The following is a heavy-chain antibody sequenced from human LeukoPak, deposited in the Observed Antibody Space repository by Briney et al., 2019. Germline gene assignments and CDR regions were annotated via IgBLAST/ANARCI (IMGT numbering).Heavy chain of an antibody. D-gene: IGHD1-20*01. Sequence: GGSLRLSCAASGFTFSSYWMHWVRQAPGKGLVWVSRINSDGSSTSYADSVKGRFTISRDNSKNTLYLQMNSLRAEDTAVYYCANLDNWNGFDYWGQGTLVTVSS. CDR3: ANLDNWNGFDY. J-gene: IGHJ4*02. CDR1: GFTFSSYW. V-gene: IGHV3-74*01. CDR2: INSDGSST.